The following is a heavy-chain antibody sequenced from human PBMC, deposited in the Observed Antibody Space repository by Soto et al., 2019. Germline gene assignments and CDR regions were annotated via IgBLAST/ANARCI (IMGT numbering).Heavy chain of an antibody. V-gene: IGHV3-15*01. CDR2: IKNKTDGGIT. CDR1: GFSFSKAW. J-gene: IGHJ4*02. D-gene: IGHD3-3*01. Sequence: GGSLRLSCAASGFSFSKAWMSWVRLTPGKGLEWVGRIKNKTDGGITDYPAPVRDRFTISRDDSRSSLYLQMNSLKTEDTAVYYCITDPYYDFWSGYHFDYWGQGTLVTVSS. CDR3: ITDPYYDFWSGYHFDY.